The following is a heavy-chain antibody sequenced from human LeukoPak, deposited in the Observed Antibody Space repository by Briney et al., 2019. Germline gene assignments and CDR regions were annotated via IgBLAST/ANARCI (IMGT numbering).Heavy chain of an antibody. Sequence: ASVKVSCKDSGYTFTGYYMHWVRQAPGQGLEWMGRINPNSGGTNYAQKFQGRVTMTRDTSISTAYMELSRLRSDDTAVYYCARDLRYYDSSGYYYKAFDIWGQGTMVTVSS. CDR1: GYTFTGYY. CDR3: ARDLRYYDSSGYYYKAFDI. D-gene: IGHD3-22*01. V-gene: IGHV1-2*06. J-gene: IGHJ3*02. CDR2: INPNSGGT.